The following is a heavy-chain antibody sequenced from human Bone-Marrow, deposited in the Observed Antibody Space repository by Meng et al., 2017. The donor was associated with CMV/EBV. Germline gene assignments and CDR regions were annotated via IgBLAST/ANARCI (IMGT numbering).Heavy chain of an antibody. J-gene: IGHJ3*02. CDR1: GGTLSSYP. CDR3: ARDAYYDILTNYYTLGAFDI. CDR2: IIPIFGTT. D-gene: IGHD3-9*01. V-gene: IGHV1-69*05. Sequence: SVKVSCKASGGTLSSYPISWVRQAPGQGLEWMGGIIPIFGTTNSAQKFQGRVTITTDESTSTAYMELSSLRSEDTAVYYCARDAYYDILTNYYTLGAFDIWGQGTRVTGSS.